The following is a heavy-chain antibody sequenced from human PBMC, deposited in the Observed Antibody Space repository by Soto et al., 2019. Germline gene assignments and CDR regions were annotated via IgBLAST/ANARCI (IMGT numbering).Heavy chain of an antibody. V-gene: IGHV3-9*01. D-gene: IGHD1-1*01. CDR2: IGWNSGSI. Sequence: VQLVESGGDLVQPGRSLRLSCAASGFRFGDYAMHWVRQAPGKGLEWVSGIGWNSGSIGYADSVKGRFNISRDNAKHFLYLQMTLLRAEDTALYYCANDLTPDPTGYGLDVWGQGTTVTVSS. J-gene: IGHJ6*02. CDR1: GFRFGDYA. CDR3: ANDLTPDPTGYGLDV.